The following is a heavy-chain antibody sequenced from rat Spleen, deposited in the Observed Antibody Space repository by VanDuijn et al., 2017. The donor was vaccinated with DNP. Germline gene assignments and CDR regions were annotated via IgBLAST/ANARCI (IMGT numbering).Heavy chain of an antibody. CDR2: ITAGGGNT. V-gene: IGHV5S14*01. D-gene: IGHD5-1*01. J-gene: IGHJ2*01. CDR1: GFTFSNYG. Sequence: EVQLVESGGGLVQPGRSLKLSCAASGFTFSNYGMAWVRQTPTKGLEWVASITAGGGNTYYRDSVKGRFTISRDNAKNTQFLQMDSLRSEDTATYFCTRGANWALDYWGQGVMVTVFS. CDR3: TRGANWALDY.